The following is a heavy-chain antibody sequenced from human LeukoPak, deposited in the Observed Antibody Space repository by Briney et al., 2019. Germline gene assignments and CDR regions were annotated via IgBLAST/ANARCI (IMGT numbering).Heavy chain of an antibody. D-gene: IGHD3-10*01. CDR2: ISYDGSKK. Sequence: GRSLRLSCAASGFTFSSYGMHWVRQAPGKGLEWAAVISYDGSKKYYADSVKGRFTISRDNSKNTLYLQMNSLRAEDTAVYYCARDGIAGRFGEYSDYWGQGTLVTVSS. CDR3: ARDGIAGRFGEYSDY. V-gene: IGHV3-30*03. CDR1: GFTFSSYG. J-gene: IGHJ4*02.